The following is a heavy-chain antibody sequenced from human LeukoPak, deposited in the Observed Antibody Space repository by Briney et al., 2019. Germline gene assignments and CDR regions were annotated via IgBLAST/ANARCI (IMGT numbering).Heavy chain of an antibody. V-gene: IGHV1-18*01. CDR2: ISAYNGNT. D-gene: IGHD2-2*01. CDR3: ARGPIIDIVIVPAADDYYYMDV. CDR1: GYTLRSYG. Sequence: ASVKVSCKASGYTLRSYGITWVRQAPGQGLEWMGWISAYNGNTKHPQKLQGRVTMTTDTSTSTAYMELRSLRSDDTAVYYCARGPIIDIVIVPAADDYYYMDVWGKGTTVTVSS. J-gene: IGHJ6*03.